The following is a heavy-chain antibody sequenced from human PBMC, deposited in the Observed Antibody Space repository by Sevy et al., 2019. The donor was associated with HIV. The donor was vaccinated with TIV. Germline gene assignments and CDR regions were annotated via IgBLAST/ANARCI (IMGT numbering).Heavy chain of an antibody. Sequence: SETLSLTCTVSGASIRDSSYYWAWIRQPPGQGLEWIGNNYSYGETYYNSSLKSRVTISVDKSKNQFSLSLTSVTAADTAIYFCARSMEQQLDAFDIWGQGTMVTVSS. CDR1: GASIRDSSYY. V-gene: IGHV4-39*01. CDR2: NYSYGET. D-gene: IGHD6-13*01. J-gene: IGHJ3*02. CDR3: ARSMEQQLDAFDI.